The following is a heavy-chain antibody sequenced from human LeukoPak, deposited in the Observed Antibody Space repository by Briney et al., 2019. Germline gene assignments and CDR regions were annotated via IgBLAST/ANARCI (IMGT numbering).Heavy chain of an antibody. CDR1: GYTFTSYA. Sequence: ASVKVSCKASGYTFTSYAMHWVRQAPGQRLEWMGWINAGNGNTKYSQKFQGRVTITRDTSASTAYMELSSLRSEDTVVYYCARGREQQPYDYWGQGTLVTVSS. V-gene: IGHV1-3*01. CDR3: ARGREQQPYDY. J-gene: IGHJ4*02. D-gene: IGHD6-13*01. CDR2: INAGNGNT.